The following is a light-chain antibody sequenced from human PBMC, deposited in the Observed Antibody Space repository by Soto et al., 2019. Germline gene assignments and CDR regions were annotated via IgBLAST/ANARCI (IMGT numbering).Light chain of an antibody. J-gene: IGKJ1*01. CDR1: QGISSY. Sequence: DIHLTQSPSFLSASVVDRVSITFLASQGISSYLAWYQQKPGKAPKLLIYAASTLESGVPSRFSGSGSGTEFTLTISSLQPEDFAIYYCQQYNSYSPWTFGQGTKVDI. CDR2: AAS. V-gene: IGKV1-9*01. CDR3: QQYNSYSPWT.